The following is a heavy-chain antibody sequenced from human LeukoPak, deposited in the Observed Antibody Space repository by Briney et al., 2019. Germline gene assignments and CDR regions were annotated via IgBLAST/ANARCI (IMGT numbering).Heavy chain of an antibody. D-gene: IGHD2-21*01. V-gene: IGHV1-69*13. CDR1: GGTFSSYA. Sequence: SVKVSCKASGGTFSSYAISWVRQAPGQGLEWMGGIIPIFGTANYAQKFQGRVTITADESPSTAYMELSSLRSEDTAVYYCARSRGIPEYYFDYWGQGTLVTVSS. CDR3: ARSRGIPEYYFDY. J-gene: IGHJ4*02. CDR2: IIPIFGTA.